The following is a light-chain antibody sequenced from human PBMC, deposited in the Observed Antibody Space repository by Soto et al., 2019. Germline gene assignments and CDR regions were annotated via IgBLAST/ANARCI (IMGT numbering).Light chain of an antibody. V-gene: IGKV3-11*01. J-gene: IGKJ2*01. CDR1: QSVSSY. CDR2: DAS. Sequence: EIVLTQSPATLSLSPGERATLSCRASQSVSSYLAWYQQKPGQAPRLLIYDASNRATGIPARFSGSGSGTDFTLTIISLEPEAVAVYYWQQRRNWPMYTFGQGTKLEIK. CDR3: QQRRNWPMYT.